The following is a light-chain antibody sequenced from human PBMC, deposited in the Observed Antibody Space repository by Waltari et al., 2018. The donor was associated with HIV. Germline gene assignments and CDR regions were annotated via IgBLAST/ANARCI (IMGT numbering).Light chain of an antibody. J-gene: IGKJ3*01. Sequence: EIVMTQSPVTLSLSPGERATLSCRASQSVNTNLAWYQQKPGQAPRLVIYGASTGAPGIPARFSGSGSGTEFTLTISSLQSEDFAVYYCQQYNNWPGITFGPGTKVDIK. CDR2: GAS. V-gene: IGKV3-15*01. CDR3: QQYNNWPGIT. CDR1: QSVNTN.